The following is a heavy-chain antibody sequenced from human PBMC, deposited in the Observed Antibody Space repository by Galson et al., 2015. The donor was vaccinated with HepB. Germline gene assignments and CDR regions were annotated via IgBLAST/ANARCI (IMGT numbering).Heavy chain of an antibody. V-gene: IGHV6-1*01. CDR3: ARMGDSSGWSMYYFDY. CDR2: TYYRSKWYN. Sequence: CAISGDSVSSNSAAWNWIRQSPSRGLEWLGRTYYRSKWYNDYAVSVKSRITINPDTSKNQFSLQLNSVTPEDTAVYYCARMGDSSGWSMYYFDYWGQGTLVTVSS. CDR1: GDSVSSNSAA. D-gene: IGHD6-19*01. J-gene: IGHJ4*02.